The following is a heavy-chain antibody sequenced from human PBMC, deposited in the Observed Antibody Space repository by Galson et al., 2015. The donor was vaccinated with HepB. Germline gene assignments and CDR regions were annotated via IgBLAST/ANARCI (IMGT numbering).Heavy chain of an antibody. D-gene: IGHD3-3*01. V-gene: IGHV3-23*01. CDR3: ASLTYYDFWRGYPSFDN. Sequence: SLRLSCAASGISFSNYAMSWVRQTPGKGLEWVSGISGGADNTYYAASVQGRFTISRDNSNNILYLQMGSLRAEDTAVYYCASLTYYDFWRGYPSFDNWGQGTLVTVSS. CDR2: ISGGADNT. J-gene: IGHJ4*02. CDR1: GISFSNYA.